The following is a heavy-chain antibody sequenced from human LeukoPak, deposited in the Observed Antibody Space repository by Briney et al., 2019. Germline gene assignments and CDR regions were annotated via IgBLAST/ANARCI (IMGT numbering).Heavy chain of an antibody. CDR3: ARDQGFGGSYYYYGMDV. V-gene: IGHV4-61*01. CDR1: GGSISSSSYY. J-gene: IGHJ6*02. Sequence: TSETLSLTCTVSGGSISSSSYYWSWIRQPPGKGLEWIGYIYYSGSTNYNPSLKSRVTISVDTSKNQSSLKLSSVTAADTAVYYCARDQGFGGSYYYYGMDVWGQGTTVTVSS. D-gene: IGHD3-10*01. CDR2: IYYSGST.